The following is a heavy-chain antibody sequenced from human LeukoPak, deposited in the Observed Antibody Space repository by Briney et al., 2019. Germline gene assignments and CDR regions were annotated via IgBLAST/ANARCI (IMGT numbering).Heavy chain of an antibody. V-gene: IGHV3-7*01. CDR1: GFTFSSYW. D-gene: IGHD3-22*01. CDR2: IKQDGSEK. J-gene: IGHJ4*02. CDR3: ARVSGHYSRQRPTLFDY. Sequence: GGSLRLSCAASGFTFSSYWMSWVRQAPGKGLEWVAIIKQDGSEKYYVDSVKGRFTISRDNAKNSLYLEMNSLRAEDTAVYYCARVSGHYSRQRPTLFDYWGQGTLVTVSS.